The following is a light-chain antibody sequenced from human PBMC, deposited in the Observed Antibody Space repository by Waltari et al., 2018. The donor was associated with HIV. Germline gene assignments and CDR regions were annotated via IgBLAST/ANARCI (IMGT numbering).Light chain of an antibody. J-gene: IGKJ4*01. Sequence: DIQVTQSPSSLSASVGDRVTMTCRASQDISNSLAWYQPQPGKAPKLLIYDVSQLQSGVPSRFRGSGSGTSFTLTISSLQPEDVASYFCQKYDSAPLTFGGGTKVDLK. V-gene: IGKV1-27*01. CDR2: DVS. CDR1: QDISNS. CDR3: QKYDSAPLT.